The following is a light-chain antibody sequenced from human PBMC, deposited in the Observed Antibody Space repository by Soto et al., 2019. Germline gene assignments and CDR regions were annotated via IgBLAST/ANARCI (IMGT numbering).Light chain of an antibody. J-gene: IGKJ3*01. V-gene: IGKV3-20*01. CDR2: GAS. CDR1: QSVSSSY. CDR3: PQSGSSPRFT. Sequence: EIVLTQSPGTLSLSPGERATLSCRASQSVSSSYLAWYQQKPGQAPRLLIYGASSRVTGIPDRFSDDGSVTDITLPIIRLDPDDFAVYFCPQSGSSPRFTLRAGTRVDI.